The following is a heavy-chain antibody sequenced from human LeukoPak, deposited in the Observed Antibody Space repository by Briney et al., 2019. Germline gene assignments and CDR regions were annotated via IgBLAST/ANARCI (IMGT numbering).Heavy chain of an antibody. CDR1: GGSISSSHW. CDR3: ATRGYYDSSGYLRDY. Sequence: SETLSLTCTVFGGSISSSHWWSWVRQPPGKGLEWIGEIYHSGSTNYNPSLKSRVTISVDKSKNQFSLKLSSVTAADTAVYYCATRGYYDSSGYLRDYWGQGTLVTVSS. V-gene: IGHV4-4*02. D-gene: IGHD3-22*01. CDR2: IYHSGST. J-gene: IGHJ4*02.